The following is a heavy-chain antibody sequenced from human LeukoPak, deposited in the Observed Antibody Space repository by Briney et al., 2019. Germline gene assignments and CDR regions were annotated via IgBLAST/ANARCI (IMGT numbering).Heavy chain of an antibody. D-gene: IGHD3-16*01. Sequence: GGSLRLSCAASGFTVSSNYMSWVRQAPGKGLEWVSYISSSGSTIYYADSVKGRFTISRDNAKNSLYLQMNSLRAEDTAVYYCARDSSWAYDYVWGSLDYWGQGTLVTVSS. V-gene: IGHV3-11*04. J-gene: IGHJ4*02. CDR3: ARDSSWAYDYVWGSLDY. CDR1: GFTVSSNY. CDR2: ISSSGSTI.